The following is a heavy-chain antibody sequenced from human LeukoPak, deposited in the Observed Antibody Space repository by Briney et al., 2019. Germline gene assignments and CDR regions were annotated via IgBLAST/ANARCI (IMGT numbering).Heavy chain of an antibody. CDR2: IWYDGSNK. J-gene: IGHJ4*02. CDR3: ARALGYSGYDYAGYFDY. V-gene: IGHV3-33*01. Sequence: GRSLRLSCAASGFTFSSYGMHWVRQAPGKGLEWVAVIWYDGSNKYYADSVKGRFTISRDNSKNTLYLQLNSLRAEDTAVYYCARALGYSGYDYAGYFDYWGQGTLVTVSS. CDR1: GFTFSSYG. D-gene: IGHD5-12*01.